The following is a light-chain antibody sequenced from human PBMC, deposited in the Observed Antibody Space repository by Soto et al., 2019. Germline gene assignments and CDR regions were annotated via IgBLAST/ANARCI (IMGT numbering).Light chain of an antibody. CDR2: KAS. J-gene: IGKJ1*01. Sequence: DIQMTQSPSTLSASVGDRVTITCRARQRISSWLAWYQQKPGKAPKLLIYKASTLKSGVPSRFSGSGSGTEFTLTISSLQPDDFATYYCQHYNSYSEAFGQGTKVDIK. CDR3: QHYNSYSEA. CDR1: QRISSW. V-gene: IGKV1-5*03.